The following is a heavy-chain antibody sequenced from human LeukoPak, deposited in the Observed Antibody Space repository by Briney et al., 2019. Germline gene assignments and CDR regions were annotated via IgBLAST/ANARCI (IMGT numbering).Heavy chain of an antibody. V-gene: IGHV3-30*04. CDR2: ISYDGRNK. J-gene: IGHJ4*02. CDR3: ARDRKGTPDY. CDR1: GFTPSSYA. Sequence: GGSLRLSCAASGFTPSSYAMHWVRPAPDKGLEWVAVISYDGRNKYYADSVKGRFTISRDNYMNTLYLQMNSLRAEDTAVYYCARDRKGTPDYWGQGTLVTVSS. D-gene: IGHD2-15*01.